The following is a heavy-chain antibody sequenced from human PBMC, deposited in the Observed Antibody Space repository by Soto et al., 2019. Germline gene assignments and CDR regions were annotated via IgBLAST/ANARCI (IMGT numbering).Heavy chain of an antibody. CDR3: SADLPDWGAYAFDY. J-gene: IGHJ4*02. D-gene: IGHD3-16*01. Sequence: GALRLSCAASGFTFNGAWMNWVGQGPGKGLEWVGRVKSKVDGETIDYAAPVKGRFTISRDDSRNMVYLQMNSLSTEDTAMYYCSADLPDWGAYAFDYWGQGALVTGSS. V-gene: IGHV3-15*07. CDR2: VKSKVDGETI. CDR1: GFTFNGAW.